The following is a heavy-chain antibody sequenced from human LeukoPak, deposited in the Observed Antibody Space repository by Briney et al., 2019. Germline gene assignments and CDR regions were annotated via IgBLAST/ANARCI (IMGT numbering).Heavy chain of an antibody. V-gene: IGHV1-58*02. CDR3: AASVRGNYYYYYMDV. J-gene: IGHJ6*03. CDR2: IVVGSGNT. Sequence: ASVKVSCEASGFTFTSSAMQWVRQARGQRLEWIGWIVVGSGNTNYAQKFQERVTITRDMSTSTAYMELSSLRSEDTAVYYCAASVRGNYYYYYMDVWGKGTTVTVSS. D-gene: IGHD3-10*01. CDR1: GFTFTSSA.